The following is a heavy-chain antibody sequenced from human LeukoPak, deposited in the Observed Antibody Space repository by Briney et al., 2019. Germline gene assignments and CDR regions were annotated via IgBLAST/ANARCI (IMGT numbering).Heavy chain of an antibody. D-gene: IGHD2-2*01. V-gene: IGHV4-39*01. Sequence: PSETLSLTCTVSGGSISDTSYYWGWIRQPPGKGLEWIVNIYYSGNTYYNPSLKSRVNISIDTSKNQFSLRLSSVTAADTAVYYCARPAPEYCSVTTCWGTWGQGTLVTVSS. CDR3: ARPAPEYCSVTTCWGT. CDR1: GGSISDTSYY. CDR2: IYYSGNT. J-gene: IGHJ5*02.